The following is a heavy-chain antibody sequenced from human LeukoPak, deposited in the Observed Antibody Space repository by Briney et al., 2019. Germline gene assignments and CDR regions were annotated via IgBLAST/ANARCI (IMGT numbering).Heavy chain of an antibody. V-gene: IGHV4-59*12. CDR3: ARDRYYYDSSARYFDY. CDR1: GGSISGYY. CDR2: IYYSGST. D-gene: IGHD3-22*01. J-gene: IGHJ4*02. Sequence: SETLSLTCSVSGGSISGYYWSWIRQPPGKGLEWIGYIYYSGSTNYNPSLKSRVTMSVDTSKNQFSLKLSSVTAADTAVYYCARDRYYYDSSARYFDYWGQRTLVTVSS.